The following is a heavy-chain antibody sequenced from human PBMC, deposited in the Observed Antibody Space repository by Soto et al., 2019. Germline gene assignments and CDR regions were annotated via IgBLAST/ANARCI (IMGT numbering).Heavy chain of an antibody. CDR3: VNWNDEDVD. CDR2: ISGTAVST. D-gene: IGHD1-1*01. CDR1: EFTFSKYA. V-gene: IGHV3-23*01. Sequence: EVVLLESGGGLAQPGGSLRLSCVASEFTFSKYAMNWVRQAPGKGLEWVASISGTAVSTDYADSVKGRFTISRDNSKNTVSLQMDNLRVEDTATYFCVNWNDEDVDWGQGTLVAVSS. J-gene: IGHJ4*01.